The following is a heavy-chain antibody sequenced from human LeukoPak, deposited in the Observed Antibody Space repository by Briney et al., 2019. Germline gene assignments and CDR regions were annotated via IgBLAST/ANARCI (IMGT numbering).Heavy chain of an antibody. CDR1: GGSINSGSFY. D-gene: IGHD1-7*01. CDR3: ARNQNLGGDYWYFDL. Sequence: SETLSLTCTVSGGSINSGSFYWTWIRQPAGKGLEWIGRIYTSGSTNYNPSLKSRVTISLDTSKNQFSLKLSSATAADTAVYYCARNQNLGGDYWYFDLWGRGTLVTVSS. V-gene: IGHV4-61*02. CDR2: IYTSGST. J-gene: IGHJ2*01.